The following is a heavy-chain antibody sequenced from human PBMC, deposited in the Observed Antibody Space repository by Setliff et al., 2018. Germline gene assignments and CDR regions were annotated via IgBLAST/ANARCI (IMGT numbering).Heavy chain of an antibody. D-gene: IGHD3-3*01. CDR3: AISTIFGVVSPTPDAFDI. Sequence: ASVKVSCKVSGYTLTELSMHWVRQAPGKGLEWMGGFDPEDGETIYAQKFQGRVTITADKSTSTAYMELSSLRSEDTAVYYCAISTIFGVVSPTPDAFDIWGQGTMVTVPS. J-gene: IGHJ3*02. CDR2: FDPEDGET. V-gene: IGHV1-24*01. CDR1: GYTLTELS.